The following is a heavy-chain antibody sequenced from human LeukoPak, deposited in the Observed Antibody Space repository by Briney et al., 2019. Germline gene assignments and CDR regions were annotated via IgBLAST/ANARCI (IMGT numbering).Heavy chain of an antibody. CDR3: ARDPLGDSTYYFDY. CDR1: GFTFSSYA. D-gene: IGHD2-21*01. Sequence: GSLLLSCAASGFTFSSYAMHWVRQAPGKGLEWVAVISYDGSNKYYADSVKGRFTISRDNSKNTLYLQMNSLRAEDTAVYYCARDPLGDSTYYFDYWGQGTLVTVSS. CDR2: ISYDGSNK. J-gene: IGHJ4*02. V-gene: IGHV3-30*04.